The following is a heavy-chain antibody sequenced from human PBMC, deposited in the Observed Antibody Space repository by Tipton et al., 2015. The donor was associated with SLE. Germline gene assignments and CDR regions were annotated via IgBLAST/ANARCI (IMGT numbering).Heavy chain of an antibody. CDR3: ARVGLAVPADY. Sequence: TLSLTCTVSGVSLTTGFYSWSWVRQHPEKGLEWIGSIYYSGSTHYNPSLKSRVTISVDTSKNQFSLKLSSVTAADTAVYYCARVGLAVPADYWGQGTLVTVSS. V-gene: IGHV4-30-2*03. CDR2: IYYSGST. D-gene: IGHD2-2*01. J-gene: IGHJ4*02. CDR1: GVSLTTGFYS.